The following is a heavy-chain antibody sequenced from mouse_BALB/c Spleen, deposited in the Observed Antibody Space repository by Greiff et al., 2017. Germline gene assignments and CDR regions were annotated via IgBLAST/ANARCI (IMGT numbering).Heavy chain of an antibody. Sequence: QVQLKQSGAELVKPGASVKLSCKASGYTFTSYYMYWVKQRPGQGLEWIGEINPSNGGTNFNEKFKSKATLTVDKSSSTAYMQLSSLTSEDSAVYYCTRCRGYAYYAMDDWGQGTSVTVSS. CDR3: TRCRGYAYYAMDD. J-gene: IGHJ4*01. V-gene: IGHV1S81*02. CDR1: GYTFTSYY. CDR2: INPSNGGT. D-gene: IGHD2-2*01.